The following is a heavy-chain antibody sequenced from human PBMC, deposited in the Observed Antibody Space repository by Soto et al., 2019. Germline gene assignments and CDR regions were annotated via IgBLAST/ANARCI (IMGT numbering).Heavy chain of an antibody. CDR2: IIPIFGTA. V-gene: IGHV1-69*06. CDR3: DGEDYYDSSGYYSPLGY. Sequence: QVQLVQSGAEVKKPGASVKVSCKASGGTFSSYAISWVRQAPGQGLEWMGGIIPIFGTANYAQKFQGRVTITADNSTSTAYMELSSLRYEDTAVYYCDGEDYYDSSGYYSPLGYWGQGTLVTVSS. CDR1: GGTFSSYA. J-gene: IGHJ4*02. D-gene: IGHD3-22*01.